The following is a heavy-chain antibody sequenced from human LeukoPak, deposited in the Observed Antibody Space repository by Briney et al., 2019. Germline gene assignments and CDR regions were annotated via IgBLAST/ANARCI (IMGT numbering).Heavy chain of an antibody. J-gene: IGHJ3*01. CDR3: VSELYISDETGV. D-gene: IGHD1-14*01. CDR2: ITRSSSFI. CDR1: GFSFSSYS. V-gene: IGHV3-21*01. Sequence: GGSLRLSCTFSGFSFSSYSMSWVRQAPGKGPEWVSAITRSSSFIYYADSVNGRFTISRDNAKKSVFLQMNSLRVEDTAIYYCVSELYISDETGVWGPGTMVTVSS.